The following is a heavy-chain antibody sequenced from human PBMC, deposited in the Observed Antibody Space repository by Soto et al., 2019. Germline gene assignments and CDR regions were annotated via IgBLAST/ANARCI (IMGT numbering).Heavy chain of an antibody. CDR2: IKDSGDST. D-gene: IGHD3-3*01. Sequence: GGSLRLSCAASGFSFSNYAMHWVRQAPGKGLEWVSTIKDSGDSTYYADSVKGRFTISRDNSKNTLYLQMNSLRAEDTAVYYCARDKGSYDFWSGYYFDYWGQGTLVTVSS. J-gene: IGHJ4*02. V-gene: IGHV3-23*01. CDR3: ARDKGSYDFWSGYYFDY. CDR1: GFSFSNYA.